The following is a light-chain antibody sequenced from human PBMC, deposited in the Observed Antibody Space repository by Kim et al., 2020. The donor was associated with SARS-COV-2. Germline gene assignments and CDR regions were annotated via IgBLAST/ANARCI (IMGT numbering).Light chain of an antibody. J-gene: IGLJ2*01. CDR3: NSRDSSGYHVI. CDR1: SLRSQY. Sequence: ALGQTVTITCQGDSLRSQYANWYQQRPGQAPVLVLHGRNSRPSGIPDRFSGSRSGNTASLTITGAQAEDEADYYCNSRDSSGYHVIFGGGTQLTVL. CDR2: GRN. V-gene: IGLV3-19*01.